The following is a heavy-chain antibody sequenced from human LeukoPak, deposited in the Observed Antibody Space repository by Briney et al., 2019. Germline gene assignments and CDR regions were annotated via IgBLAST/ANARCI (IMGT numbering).Heavy chain of an antibody. D-gene: IGHD1-26*01. CDR1: GGSFSGYY. V-gene: IGHV4-34*01. J-gene: IGHJ4*02. CDR3: ATDVGALDY. Sequence: PSETLSLTCAVYGGSFSGYYWSWIRRPPGKGLEWIGEINHSGSTNYNPSLKSRVTISVDTSKNQFSLKLSSVTAADTAVYYCATDVGALDYWGQGTLVTVSS. CDR2: INHSGST.